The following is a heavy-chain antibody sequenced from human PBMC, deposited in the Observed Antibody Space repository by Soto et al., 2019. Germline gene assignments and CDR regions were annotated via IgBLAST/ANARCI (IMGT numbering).Heavy chain of an antibody. CDR1: GYSFTSYW. Sequence: GESLKISCKGSGYSFTSYWIGWVRQMPGKGLEWMGIIYPGDSDTRYSPSFQDQVTISADKSISTAYLQWSSLKASDTAMYYCARHDYGNTAYYYYGMDVWGQGTTVTVSS. V-gene: IGHV5-51*01. CDR3: ARHDYGNTAYYYYGMDV. J-gene: IGHJ6*02. CDR2: IYPGDSDT. D-gene: IGHD4-17*01.